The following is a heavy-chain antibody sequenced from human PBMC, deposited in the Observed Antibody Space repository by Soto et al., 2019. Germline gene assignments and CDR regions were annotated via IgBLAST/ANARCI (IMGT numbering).Heavy chain of an antibody. J-gene: IGHJ5*02. V-gene: IGHV3-23*01. CDR3: AKDQGVFGVVISWFDP. CDR2: ISGSGGST. D-gene: IGHD3-3*01. CDR1: GFTFSSYA. Sequence: EVQLLESGGGLVQPGGSLRLSCAASGFTFSSYAMSWVRQAPGKGLEWVSAISGSGGSTYYADSVKGRFTISRDNSKNTLYLQMNSLRAEDTAVYYCAKDQGVFGVVISWFDPWGQGTLVTVSS.